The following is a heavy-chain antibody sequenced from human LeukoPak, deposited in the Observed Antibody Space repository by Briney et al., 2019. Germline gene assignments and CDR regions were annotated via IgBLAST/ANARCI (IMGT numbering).Heavy chain of an antibody. Sequence: ASVKVSCKASGYTFAKYAIHWVRQAPGQRLEWMGWINAGDGSTRYSQKFHGGVTITRDTSASTAYMELSSLRSEDTAVYYCARGGFTMVRGVSLYNWFDPWGQGTLVTVSS. CDR2: INAGDGST. J-gene: IGHJ5*02. D-gene: IGHD3-10*01. CDR3: ARGGFTMVRGVSLYNWFDP. V-gene: IGHV1-3*01. CDR1: GYTFAKYA.